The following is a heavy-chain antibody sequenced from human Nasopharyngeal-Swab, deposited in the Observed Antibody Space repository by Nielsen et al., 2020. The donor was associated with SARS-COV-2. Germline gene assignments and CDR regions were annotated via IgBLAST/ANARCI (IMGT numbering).Heavy chain of an antibody. CDR3: LTFRLDTGAIY. Sequence: GGSLRLSCVASGFSFSSHWMHWVRQGTEKWPVWVSHINTDGTTTKSAYSVKGRFTISRDNSEKTLYLQMDGLRAEDTAVYYCLTFRLDTGAIYWGQGTLVTVSS. CDR2: INTDGTTT. J-gene: IGHJ4*02. CDR1: GFSFSSHW. D-gene: IGHD4/OR15-4a*01. V-gene: IGHV3-74*01.